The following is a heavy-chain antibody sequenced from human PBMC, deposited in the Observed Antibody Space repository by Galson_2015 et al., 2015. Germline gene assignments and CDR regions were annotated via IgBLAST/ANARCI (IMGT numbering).Heavy chain of an antibody. D-gene: IGHD1-14*01. CDR2: VNTGTGDT. J-gene: IGHJ4*02. CDR1: GYTFTNYA. Sequence: SVKVSCKASGYTFTNYAIHRVRQAPGQGLEWMGWVNTGTGDTRCSQRFQGRVTITRDTSANMAYMELNSLLSEDTAVYYCARKTKGEPPPLDYWGQGTLVPVSS. CDR3: ARKTKGEPPPLDY. V-gene: IGHV1-3*04.